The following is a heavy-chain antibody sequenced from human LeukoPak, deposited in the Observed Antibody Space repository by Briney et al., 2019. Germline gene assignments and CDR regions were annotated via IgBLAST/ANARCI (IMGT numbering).Heavy chain of an antibody. J-gene: IGHJ4*02. CDR3: ARDPGSRGWYGYFYY. CDR2: VFTSGSP. V-gene: IGHV4-61*02. Sequence: SETLSLTCDVSGGSISSGAHYWTWVRQPAGKGLEWLGRVFTSGSPTYNSSLKSRLTISLDKSKNQFSLRLTSVTAADTAMYYCARDPGSRGWYGYFYYWGQGTLATVSS. CDR1: GGSISSGAHY. D-gene: IGHD6-19*01.